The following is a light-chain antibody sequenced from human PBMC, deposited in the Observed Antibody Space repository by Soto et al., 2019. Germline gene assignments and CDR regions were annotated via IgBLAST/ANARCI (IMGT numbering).Light chain of an antibody. J-gene: IGKJ1*01. CDR1: QSISTY. Sequence: DIQMTQSPPSLSASVGDTITITCRASQSISTYLDWYQVTPGKAPKVLIYAASTRQDGVPSRFGGSGSGTDFTLTINSLQPEDFATYYCHQNYNLPPWTFGQGTKVEIK. CDR2: AAS. CDR3: HQNYNLPPWT. V-gene: IGKV1-39*01.